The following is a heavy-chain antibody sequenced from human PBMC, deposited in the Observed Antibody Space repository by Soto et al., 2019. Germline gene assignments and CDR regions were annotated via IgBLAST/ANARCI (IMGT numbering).Heavy chain of an antibody. Sequence: QITLKESGPTLVKPTQTLTLTCTFSGFSLSTSGVGVGWIRQPPGKALEWLALIYWDDDKRYSPSLKGRLTITKDTSKNQVVLTMTNMDPVDTATYYCAHSVPTTVTTSHFDYWGQGTLVTVSS. CDR2: IYWDDDK. D-gene: IGHD4-17*01. J-gene: IGHJ4*02. CDR3: AHSVPTTVTTSHFDY. CDR1: GFSLSTSGVG. V-gene: IGHV2-5*02.